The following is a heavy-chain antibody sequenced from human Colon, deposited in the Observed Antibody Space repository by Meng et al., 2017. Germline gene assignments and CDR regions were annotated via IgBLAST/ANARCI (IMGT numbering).Heavy chain of an antibody. CDR1: GGSISRSDW. Sequence: QGQLEAAGPGLVKPSETLSLTCAGSGGSISRSDWWSWVRQPPGKGLEWIGETSHSGSTNYSPSLKSRVTISLDKSKNQLSLKLNSVTAADTAVYYCASSDYYRSDYWGQGTLVTASS. D-gene: IGHD3-22*01. CDR2: TSHSGST. CDR3: ASSDYYRSDY. V-gene: IGHV4-4*02. J-gene: IGHJ4*02.